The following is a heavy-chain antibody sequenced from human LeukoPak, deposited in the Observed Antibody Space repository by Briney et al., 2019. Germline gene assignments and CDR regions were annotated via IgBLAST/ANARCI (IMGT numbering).Heavy chain of an antibody. Sequence: SQTLSLTCVVSGDNFSSKNGAWNWIRQSPSRGLEWLVRTYYRSKLYNDYAESMEGRMTISQDTSKNQYSLHLNSVTPDDTAVYYCARDFGTTGWHTFDYWGQGTLVTVSS. CDR2: TYYRSKLYN. J-gene: IGHJ4*02. D-gene: IGHD6-19*01. V-gene: IGHV6-1*01. CDR3: ARDFGTTGWHTFDY. CDR1: GDNFSSKNGA.